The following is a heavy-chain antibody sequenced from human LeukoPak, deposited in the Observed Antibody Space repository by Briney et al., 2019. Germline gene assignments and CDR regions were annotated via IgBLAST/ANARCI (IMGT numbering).Heavy chain of an antibody. J-gene: IGHJ4*02. V-gene: IGHV4-59*01. CDR1: GDSISSYY. Sequence: SGTLSLTCTVSGDSISSYYWNWIRQPPGKGLEWIGYIYYSGSTNYNPSLKSRVTISVDTSKNQFSLKLSSVTAAETAVYYCARWVAARARYYFDYWGQGTLVTVSS. CDR3: ARWVAARARYYFDY. CDR2: IYYSGST. D-gene: IGHD6-6*01.